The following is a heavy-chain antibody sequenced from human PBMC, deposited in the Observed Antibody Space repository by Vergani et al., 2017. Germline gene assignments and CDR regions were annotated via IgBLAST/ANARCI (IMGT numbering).Heavy chain of an antibody. D-gene: IGHD3-9*01. CDR3: ARTESFILRYFHWAL. CDR1: GGSITSSRYY. V-gene: IGHV4-39*01. Sequence: QLHLQESGPGLVKPSETLSLTCTVSGGSITSSRYYWGWIRQPPGKGLEWIGNIYHSGGAYYNPSLKGRVTISVDTSKNQFSLEVTSVTAADTAIYFFARTESFILRYFHWALWGQGTLVTVSS. J-gene: IGHJ4*02. CDR2: IYHSGGA.